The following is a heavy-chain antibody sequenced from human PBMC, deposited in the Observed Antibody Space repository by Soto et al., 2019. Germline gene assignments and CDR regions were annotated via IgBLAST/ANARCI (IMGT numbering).Heavy chain of an antibody. CDR1: GGTFSSYA. J-gene: IGHJ6*02. CDR3: ARSPRDYYYYYGKDV. CDR2: IIPIFGTA. Sequence: GASVKVSCKASGGTFSSYAISWVRQAPGQGLEWMGGIIPIFGTANYAQKFQGRVTITADESTSTAYMELSSLRSEDTAVYYCARSPRDYYYYYGKDVWGQGTTVTVSS. V-gene: IGHV1-69*13.